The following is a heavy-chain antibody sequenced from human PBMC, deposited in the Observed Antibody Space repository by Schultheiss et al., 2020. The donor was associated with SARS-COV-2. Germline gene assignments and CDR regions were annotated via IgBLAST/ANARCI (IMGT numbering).Heavy chain of an antibody. Sequence: SQTLSLTCTVSGGSISSGDYYWSWIRQPPEKGLEWIGYIYYSGSTYYNPSLKSRVTISVDTSKNQFSLKLSSVTAADTAVYYCARGPESITMIVVVIYWYFDLWGRGTLVTVSS. V-gene: IGHV4-30-4*01. CDR3: ARGPESITMIVVVIYWYFDL. J-gene: IGHJ2*01. CDR2: IYYSGST. CDR1: GGSISSGDYY. D-gene: IGHD3-22*01.